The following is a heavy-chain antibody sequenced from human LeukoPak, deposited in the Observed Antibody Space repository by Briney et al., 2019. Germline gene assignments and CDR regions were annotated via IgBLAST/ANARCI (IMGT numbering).Heavy chain of an antibody. CDR3: AKGIAAAANWFDP. D-gene: IGHD6-13*01. CDR2: IWYDGSNK. J-gene: IGHJ5*02. Sequence: GGSLRLSCAASGFTFSSYGMPWVRQAPGKGLEWVAVIWYDGSNKYYADSVKGRITISRDNSKNTLYLQMNSLRAEDTAVYYCAKGIAAAANWFDPWGQGTLVTVSS. V-gene: IGHV3-33*06. CDR1: GFTFSSYG.